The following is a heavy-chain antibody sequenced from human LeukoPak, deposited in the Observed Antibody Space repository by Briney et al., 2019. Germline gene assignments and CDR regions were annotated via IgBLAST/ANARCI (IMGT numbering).Heavy chain of an antibody. CDR2: VDPEDGET. J-gene: IGHJ4*02. CDR1: GYTFTDYY. V-gene: IGHV1-69-2*01. Sequence: ASVKVSCKVSGYTFTDYYMHWVQQAPGKGLEWMGLVDPEDGETIYAEKFKGRVTITADTSTDTAYMELSSLRSEDTAVYYCATSMVRGVINDYWGQGTLVTVSS. CDR3: ATSMVRGVINDY. D-gene: IGHD3-10*01.